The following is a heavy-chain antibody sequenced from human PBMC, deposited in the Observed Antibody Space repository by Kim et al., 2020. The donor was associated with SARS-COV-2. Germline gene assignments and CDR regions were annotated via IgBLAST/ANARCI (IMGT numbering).Heavy chain of an antibody. D-gene: IGHD1-26*01. CDR1: GFTFRSYA. CDR2: ITDNGVTT. Sequence: GGSLRLSCAGSGFTFRSYAMLWVRQAPGKGLEYVSAITDNGVTTFYADSVKGRFTISRDNSKNMVYLQMGSLRPEDTAVYYCASVFPRSGSYDFWGQGIL. CDR3: ASVFPRSGSYDF. J-gene: IGHJ4*02. V-gene: IGHV3-64*02.